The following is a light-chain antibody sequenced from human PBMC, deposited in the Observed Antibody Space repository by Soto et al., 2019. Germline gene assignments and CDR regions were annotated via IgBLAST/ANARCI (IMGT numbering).Light chain of an antibody. CDR2: DVS. Sequence: QSVLTQPRSVSGSPGQSVTISCTGTSSDVGTYDFVSRYQQHPGKAPRLMIFDVSERPSGVPDRFSGSKSGNTASLTISGLQAEDEADYYCCLYAVTFYVFGTGTKLTVL. V-gene: IGLV2-11*01. J-gene: IGLJ1*01. CDR1: SSDVGTYDF. CDR3: CLYAVTFYV.